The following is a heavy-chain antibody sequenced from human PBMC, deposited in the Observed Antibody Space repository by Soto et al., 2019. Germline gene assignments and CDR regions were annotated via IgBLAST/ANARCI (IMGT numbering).Heavy chain of an antibody. J-gene: IGHJ4*02. CDR3: ARGGRGYEFDC. CDR2: ISSNGGST. D-gene: IGHD5-12*01. CDR1: GFTFSRYA. V-gene: IGHV3-64*01. Sequence: EVQLVESGGGLVQPGGSLRLSCAASGFTFSRYAMHWVRQAPGKGLQYVSAISSNGGSTEYANSVKGRFTISRGTSKNTLYLQMGSLRAEDMAVYYCARGGRGYEFDCWGQGTLVTVSS.